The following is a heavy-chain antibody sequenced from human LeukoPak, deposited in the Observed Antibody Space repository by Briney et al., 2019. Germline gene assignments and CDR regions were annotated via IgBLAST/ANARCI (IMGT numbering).Heavy chain of an antibody. V-gene: IGHV4-59*07. J-gene: IGHJ4*02. CDR3: ASLDLAAAGSGFDY. Sequence: SDTLSLTCTVSVGSISSYYGRCIREPPGKALVCIRYIYYSGSTNHSPSLKGRVHISVDTSKSAFALKLSSVAAAEPAEYSCASLDLAAAGSGFDYWGQGTLVTVSS. CDR2: IYYSGST. D-gene: IGHD6-13*01. CDR1: VGSISSYY.